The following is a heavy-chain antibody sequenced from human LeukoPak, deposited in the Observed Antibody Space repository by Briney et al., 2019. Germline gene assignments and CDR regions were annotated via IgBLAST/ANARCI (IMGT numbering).Heavy chain of an antibody. J-gene: IGHJ4*02. D-gene: IGHD5-12*01. CDR3: ARGSGYDDY. CDR2: ISYSRSS. V-gene: IGHV4-39*01. Sequence: PSETLSLTCTVSGGTISSNSYHWVWLRQPPGKGLEWVRRISYSRSSYYYAYLKSRVTISVDTSKNQFSLKLSSVTDADTVVYYCARGSGYDDYWGQGTLVTVSS. CDR1: GGTISSNSYH.